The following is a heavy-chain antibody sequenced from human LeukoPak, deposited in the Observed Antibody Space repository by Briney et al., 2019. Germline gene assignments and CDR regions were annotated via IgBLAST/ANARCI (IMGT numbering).Heavy chain of an antibody. J-gene: IGHJ3*02. CDR2: IYYSGST. CDR1: GGSISSYY. V-gene: IGHV4-59*01. Sequence: ASETLSLTCTVSGGSISSYYWSWIRQPPGKGLEWIRYIYYSGSTNYNPSLKSRVTISVDTSKNQFSLKLSSVTAADTAVYYCAREGKLWFGELSPSHAFDIWGQGTMVTVSS. CDR3: AREGKLWFGELSPSHAFDI. D-gene: IGHD3-10*01.